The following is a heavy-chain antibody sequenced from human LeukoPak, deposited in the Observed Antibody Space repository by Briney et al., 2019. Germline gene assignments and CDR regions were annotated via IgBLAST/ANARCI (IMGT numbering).Heavy chain of an antibody. J-gene: IGHJ4*02. CDR3: ARESFSVFGVVIVRNYYFDY. Sequence: GGSLRLSCAASGFTFTNAWMSWVRQAPGKGLEWVGRVRSKTDGGATDYAGPVKDRFTISRDDSTNTLFLHMNSLRTEDTAVYYCARESFSVFGVVIVRNYYFDYWGQGALVTVSS. CDR1: GFTFTNAW. D-gene: IGHD3-3*01. CDR2: VRSKTDGGAT. V-gene: IGHV3-15*01.